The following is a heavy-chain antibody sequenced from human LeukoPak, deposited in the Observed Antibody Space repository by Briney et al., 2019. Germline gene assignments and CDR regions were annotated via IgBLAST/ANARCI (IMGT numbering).Heavy chain of an antibody. CDR1: GGSTSSGDYY. V-gene: IGHV4-31*03. CDR2: FYNSGST. D-gene: IGHD5-18*01. CDR3: ARDGGYSYGPFDC. Sequence: SETLSLTCTVSGGSTSSGDYYWGWIRQHPGKGLEWIGFFYNSGSTYYNPSLKSRVTISIDTSKNQFSLRPTSVTAADTAVYYCARDGGYSYGPFDCWGQGTLVTVSS. J-gene: IGHJ4*02.